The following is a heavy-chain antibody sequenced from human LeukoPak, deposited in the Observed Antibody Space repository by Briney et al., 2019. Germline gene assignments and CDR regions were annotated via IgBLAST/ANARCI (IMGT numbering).Heavy chain of an antibody. J-gene: IGHJ3*02. CDR3: ARRDYYDSSGYDDAFDI. CDR1: GGSISSYY. Sequence: KSSETLSLTCTVSGGSISSYYWSWIRQPPGKGLEWIGYIYYSGSTNYNPSLKSRVTISVDTSKNQFSLKLSSVTAADTAVYYCARRDYYDSSGYDDAFDIWGQGTMVAVSS. V-gene: IGHV4-59*01. D-gene: IGHD3-22*01. CDR2: IYYSGST.